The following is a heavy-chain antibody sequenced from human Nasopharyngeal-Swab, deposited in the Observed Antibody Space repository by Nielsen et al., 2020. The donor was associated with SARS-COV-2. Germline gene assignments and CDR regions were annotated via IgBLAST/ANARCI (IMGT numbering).Heavy chain of an antibody. CDR3: ARDLGGDSSSWTPPFDY. J-gene: IGHJ4*02. D-gene: IGHD6-13*01. CDR1: GGTFSSYA. V-gene: IGHV1-69*13. Sequence: SVKVSCKASGGTFSSYAISWVRQAPGQGLEWMGGIIPIFGTANYAQKFQGRVTITADESTSTACMELSSLRSEDTAVYYCARDLGGDSSSWTPPFDYWGQGTLVTVSS. CDR2: IIPIFGTA.